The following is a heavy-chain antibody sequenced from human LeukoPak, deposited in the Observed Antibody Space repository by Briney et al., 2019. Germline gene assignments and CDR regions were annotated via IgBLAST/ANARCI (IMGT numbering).Heavy chain of an antibody. J-gene: IGHJ4*02. CDR3: ARDGYSSSWYATTTYYFDY. D-gene: IGHD6-13*01. Sequence: ASVKVSCKASGHTFTGYYMHWVRQAPGQGLEWMGWISAYNGNTNYAQKLQGRVTMTTDTSTSTAYMELRSLRSDDTAVYYCARDGYSSSWYATTTYYFDYWGQGTLVTVSS. CDR2: ISAYNGNT. V-gene: IGHV1-18*04. CDR1: GHTFTGYY.